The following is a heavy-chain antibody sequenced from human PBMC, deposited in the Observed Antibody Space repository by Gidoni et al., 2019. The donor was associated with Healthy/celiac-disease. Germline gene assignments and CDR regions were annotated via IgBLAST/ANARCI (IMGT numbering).Heavy chain of an antibody. CDR1: GGTFSSYA. V-gene: IGHV1-69*01. Sequence: QVQLVQSGAEVKKPGSSVKVSCRASGGTFSSYAISWVRQTPGQGLEWMGGIIPIFGTENDAQKFQGRVTITADESTSTAYMELSSLSSEDTAVYYCARALRITMVRGNPSGGHYYYYGMDVWGQGTTVTVSS. J-gene: IGHJ6*02. D-gene: IGHD3-10*01. CDR2: IIPIFGTE. CDR3: ARALRITMVRGNPSGGHYYYYGMDV.